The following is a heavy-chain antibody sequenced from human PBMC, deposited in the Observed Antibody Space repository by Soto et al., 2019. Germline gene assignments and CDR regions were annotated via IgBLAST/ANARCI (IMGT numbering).Heavy chain of an antibody. CDR2: IYGDDEK. Sequence: SGPTLVNPTQTLTLTCTFSGFSLSTSEVGVGWIRQPPGKALEWLALIYGDDEKLFSPSLRTRLTIAKDTSKNQVVLKMINMDPMDTATYFCARDRDPNIRYDAFDIWGQGTMVTVSS. D-gene: IGHD2-15*01. J-gene: IGHJ3*02. CDR1: GFSLSTSEVG. CDR3: ARDRDPNIRYDAFDI. V-gene: IGHV2-5*02.